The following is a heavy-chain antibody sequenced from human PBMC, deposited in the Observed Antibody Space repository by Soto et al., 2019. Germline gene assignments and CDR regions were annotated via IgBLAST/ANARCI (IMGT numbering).Heavy chain of an antibody. CDR2: IYYSGST. CDR1: GGSISSGGYY. CDR3: AVDSSGYLLFDY. Sequence: PSETLSLTCTVSGGSISSGGYYWSWIRQHPGKGLEWIGYIYYSGSTYYNPSLKSRVTISVDTSKNQFSLKLSSVTAADTAVYYCAVDSSGYLLFDYWGQGTLVTVSS. J-gene: IGHJ4*02. D-gene: IGHD3-22*01. V-gene: IGHV4-31*03.